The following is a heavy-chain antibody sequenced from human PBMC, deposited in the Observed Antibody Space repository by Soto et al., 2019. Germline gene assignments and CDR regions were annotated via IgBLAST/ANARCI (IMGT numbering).Heavy chain of an antibody. Sequence: QVQLVQSGAEVKKPGSSVKVSCKASGGTFSSYTISWVRQAPGQGLEWMGRIIPILGIANYAQKFQGRVTITADKSTSTAYMELSSLRSEDTAVYYCANSLVVPAAMSYYYMDVWGKGTTVTVSS. J-gene: IGHJ6*03. CDR3: ANSLVVPAAMSYYYMDV. CDR1: GGTFSSYT. V-gene: IGHV1-69*02. D-gene: IGHD2-2*01. CDR2: IIPILGIA.